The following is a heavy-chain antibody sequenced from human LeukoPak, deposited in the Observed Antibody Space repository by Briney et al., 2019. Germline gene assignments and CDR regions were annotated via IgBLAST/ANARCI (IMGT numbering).Heavy chain of an antibody. CDR1: GGSISSGSYY. Sequence: SETLSLTCTVPGGSISSGSYYWSWIRQPAGKGLEWIGRIYTSGSTNYNPSLKSRVTISVDTSKNQFSLKLSSVTAADTAVYYCARCAWDDGDSSSWYVDYWGQGTLVTVSS. J-gene: IGHJ4*02. CDR3: ARCAWDDGDSSSWYVDY. V-gene: IGHV4-61*02. CDR2: IYTSGST. D-gene: IGHD6-13*01.